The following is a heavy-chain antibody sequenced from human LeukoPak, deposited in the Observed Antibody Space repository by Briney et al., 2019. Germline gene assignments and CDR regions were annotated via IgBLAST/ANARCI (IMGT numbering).Heavy chain of an antibody. V-gene: IGHV4-39*07. CDR1: GGSISSSSYY. CDR2: IYYSGAT. Sequence: SETLSLTCTVSGGSISSSSYYWGWIRQPPGKGLEWIGSIYYSGATYYKPSLKSRLTMSVDTSKNQFSLKLSSVTAADTAVYYCARGRGAYSYGLQDYWGQGTLVTVSS. J-gene: IGHJ4*02. D-gene: IGHD5-18*01. CDR3: ARGRGAYSYGLQDY.